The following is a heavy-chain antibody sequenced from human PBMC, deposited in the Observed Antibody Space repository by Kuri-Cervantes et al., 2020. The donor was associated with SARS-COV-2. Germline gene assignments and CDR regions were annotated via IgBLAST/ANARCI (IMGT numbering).Heavy chain of an antibody. D-gene: IGHD6-13*01. Sequence: SVKVSCKASGGTFSSYAISWVRQAPGQGLEWMGGIIPIFGTANYAQKFQGRVTITADESTSTAYMELSSLRSEDTAVYYCARGRGIAAAGTSGFVLRTENWFDPWGQGTLVTVSS. CDR2: IIPIFGTA. J-gene: IGHJ5*02. V-gene: IGHV1-69*13. CDR1: GGTFSSYA. CDR3: ARGRGIAAAGTSGFVLRTENWFDP.